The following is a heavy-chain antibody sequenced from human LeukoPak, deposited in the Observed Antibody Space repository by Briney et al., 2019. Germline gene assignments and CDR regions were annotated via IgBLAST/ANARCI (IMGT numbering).Heavy chain of an antibody. CDR2: INPNSGGT. CDR3: ARGSTGYSSSLV. V-gene: IGHV1-2*02. D-gene: IGHD6-13*01. Sequence: ASVKVSCKASGYTFTGYYMHWVRQAPGQGLEWMGWINPNSGGTNYAQKFQGRVTMTRDTSISTAYMELSRLRSEDTAVYYCARGSTGYSSSLVWGKGTTVTVSS. J-gene: IGHJ6*04. CDR1: GYTFTGYY.